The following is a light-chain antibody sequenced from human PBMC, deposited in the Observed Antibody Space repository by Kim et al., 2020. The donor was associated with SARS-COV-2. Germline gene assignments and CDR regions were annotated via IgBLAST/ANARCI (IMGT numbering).Light chain of an antibody. CDR2: GKN. J-gene: IGLJ3*02. CDR1: SLRSYY. CDR3: NSRDSSGNHWV. V-gene: IGLV3-19*01. Sequence: LGQTVRITCQGDSLRSYYASWYQQKQGQAPVLVIYGKNNRPSGIPDRFSGSSSGNTAYLTITGAQAEDEADYYCNSRDSSGNHWVFGGGTKLTVL.